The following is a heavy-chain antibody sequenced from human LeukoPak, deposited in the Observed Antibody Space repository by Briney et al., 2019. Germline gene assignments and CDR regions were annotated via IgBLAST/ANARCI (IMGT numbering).Heavy chain of an antibody. CDR2: IIPIFGTA. D-gene: IGHD4-17*01. Sequence: SVKVSCKASGGTFSSYAISWVRQAPGQGLEWMRGIIPIFGTANYAQKFQGRVTITTDESTSTAYMELSSLRSEDTAVYYCASPLLDYGDYDPHFDYWGQRTLVTVSS. J-gene: IGHJ4*02. CDR1: GGTFSSYA. CDR3: ASPLLDYGDYDPHFDY. V-gene: IGHV1-69*05.